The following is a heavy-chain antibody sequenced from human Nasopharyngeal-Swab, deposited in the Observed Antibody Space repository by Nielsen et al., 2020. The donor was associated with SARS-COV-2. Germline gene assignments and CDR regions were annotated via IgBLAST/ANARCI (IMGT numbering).Heavy chain of an antibody. CDR3: ARSLYYDFWSGYYTGSQGNYYYYYMDV. V-gene: IGHV4-31*03. CDR2: IYYSGST. CDR1: GGSISSGGYY. Sequence: LRLSCTVSGGSISSGGYYWSWIRQHPGKGLEGIGYIYYSGSTYYNPSLKSRVTISVDTSKNQFSLKLSSVTAADTAVYYCARSLYYDFWSGYYTGSQGNYYYYYMDVWGKGTTVTVSS. D-gene: IGHD3-3*01. J-gene: IGHJ6*03.